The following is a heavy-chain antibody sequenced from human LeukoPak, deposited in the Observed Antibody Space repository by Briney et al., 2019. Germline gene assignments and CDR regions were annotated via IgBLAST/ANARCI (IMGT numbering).Heavy chain of an antibody. Sequence: GGSLRLSCAASGFTVSSNYMSWVRQAPGKGLEWVSVIYSGGSTYYADSVKGRFTISRDNAKDSLYLQMNSLRDEDTAAYYCARDIPGSSSGIDYWGQGTLVTVSS. J-gene: IGHJ4*02. V-gene: IGHV3-66*01. CDR1: GFTVSSNY. CDR2: IYSGGST. CDR3: ARDIPGSSSGIDY. D-gene: IGHD6-6*01.